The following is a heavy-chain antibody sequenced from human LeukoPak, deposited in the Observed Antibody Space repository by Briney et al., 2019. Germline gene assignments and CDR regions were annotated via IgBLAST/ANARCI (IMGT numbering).Heavy chain of an antibody. Sequence: SETLSLTCTVSSGSVSNSHYYWAWVRQPPGKGLEWLGSIFYSGNTHYNPSLKSPVTISIDTSKNQFSLKVSSVTAADTAIYYCARDLSFDWFPYYFDYWGQGTLVTVSS. CDR3: ARDLSFDWFPYYFDY. CDR2: IFYSGNT. D-gene: IGHD3-9*01. CDR1: SGSVSNSHYY. V-gene: IGHV4-39*07. J-gene: IGHJ4*02.